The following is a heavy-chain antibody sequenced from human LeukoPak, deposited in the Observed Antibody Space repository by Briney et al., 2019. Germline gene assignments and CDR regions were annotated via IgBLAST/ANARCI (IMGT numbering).Heavy chain of an antibody. Sequence: GRSLRLSCAASEFTFSSYNMYWVRQAPGKGLEWVAVISSDGSNKYYADSVKGRFTISRDNSKSTLYLQMNSLRTEDTAVYYCAKVAYVFWSGYSTPYYFDYWGQGTLVTVSS. V-gene: IGHV3-30-3*01. CDR2: ISSDGSNK. D-gene: IGHD3-3*01. J-gene: IGHJ4*02. CDR3: AKVAYVFWSGYSTPYYFDY. CDR1: EFTFSSYN.